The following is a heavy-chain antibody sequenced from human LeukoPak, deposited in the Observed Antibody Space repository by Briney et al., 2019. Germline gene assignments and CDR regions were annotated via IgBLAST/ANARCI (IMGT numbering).Heavy chain of an antibody. CDR2: MHPGESEI. CDR1: GYSFTNYW. D-gene: IGHD5/OR15-5a*01. J-gene: IGHJ5*02. CDR3: AKTIASLGSGARYFDP. V-gene: IGHV5-51*01. Sequence: AESLRISCKASGYSFTNYWIAWVRQKPGKGLEWMGIMHPGESEINYSPSFEGQVTISADTSISTAYLEWYSLKASDSAIYYRAKTIASLGSGARYFDPWGQGTMISVSS.